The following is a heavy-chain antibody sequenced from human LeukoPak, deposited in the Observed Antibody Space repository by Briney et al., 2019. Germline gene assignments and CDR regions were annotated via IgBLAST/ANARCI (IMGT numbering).Heavy chain of an antibody. CDR3: ARDYDILTGYPYYYYYGMDV. D-gene: IGHD3-9*01. J-gene: IGHJ6*02. CDR1: GFTFSSYS. CDR2: ISGSSSYI. Sequence: PGGSLRLSCAASGFTFSSYSMNWVRQAPGKGLEWVSSISGSSSYIYYADSVKGRFTISRDNAKNSLYLQMNSLRAEDTAVYYCARDYDILTGYPYYYYYGMDVWGQGTTVTVSS. V-gene: IGHV3-21*01.